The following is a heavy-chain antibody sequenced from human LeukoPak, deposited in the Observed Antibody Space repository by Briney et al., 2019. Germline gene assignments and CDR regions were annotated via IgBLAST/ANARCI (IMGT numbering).Heavy chain of an antibody. J-gene: IGHJ4*02. CDR3: ARAPFYDILTGYYRFYFDY. D-gene: IGHD3-9*01. Sequence: ASVKVSCKASGYTFTSYAMNWVRQAPGQGLEWMGWINTNTGNPTYAQGFTGRFVFSLDTSVSTAYLQISSLKAEDTAVYYCARAPFYDILTGYYRFYFDYWGQGTLVTVSS. CDR1: GYTFTSYA. V-gene: IGHV7-4-1*02. CDR2: INTNTGNP.